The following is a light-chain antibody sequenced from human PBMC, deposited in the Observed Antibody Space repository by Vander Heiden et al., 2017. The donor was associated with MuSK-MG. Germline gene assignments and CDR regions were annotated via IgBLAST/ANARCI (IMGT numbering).Light chain of an antibody. CDR1: QSLLHSNGYNY. Sequence: DIVMTQSPLSLPVTPGEPASISCRSSQSLLHSNGYNYLDWYLQKPGQSPQLLIYLGSNRASGVPDRFSGSGSGTDFTLKISRVEAEDVGVYYCMQALQTRTFGPGTRLEIK. J-gene: IGKJ5*01. V-gene: IGKV2-28*01. CDR2: LGS. CDR3: MQALQTRT.